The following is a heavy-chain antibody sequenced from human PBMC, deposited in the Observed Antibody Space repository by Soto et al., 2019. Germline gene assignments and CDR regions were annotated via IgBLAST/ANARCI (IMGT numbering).Heavy chain of an antibody. D-gene: IGHD4-17*01. CDR3: ARDFKDGKGYDY. V-gene: IGHV3-66*01. Sequence: EVQLVESGGGLVQPGGSLRLSCAASGLSVTTNYMSWVRQAPGKGLEWVSGIYSGGSTYYAESVKGRFTISRDNSKNTLYLQMNSLRAEDTAVYYCARDFKDGKGYDYWGQGSLVTVSS. CDR1: GLSVTTNY. CDR2: IYSGGST. J-gene: IGHJ4*02.